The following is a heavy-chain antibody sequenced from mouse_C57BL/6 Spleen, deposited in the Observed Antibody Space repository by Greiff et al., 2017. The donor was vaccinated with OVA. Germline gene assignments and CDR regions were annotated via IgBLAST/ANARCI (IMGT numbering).Heavy chain of an antibody. D-gene: IGHD4-1*01. J-gene: IGHJ2*01. Sequence: VQLQQSGPELVKPGASVKISCKASGYAFSSSWMNWVKQRPGKGLEWIGRIYPGDGDTNYNGKFKGKATLTADKSSSTAYMQLSSLTSEDSAVYFCARELGLYFDYWGQGTTLTVSS. CDR3: ARELGLYFDY. V-gene: IGHV1-82*01. CDR2: IYPGDGDT. CDR1: GYAFSSSW.